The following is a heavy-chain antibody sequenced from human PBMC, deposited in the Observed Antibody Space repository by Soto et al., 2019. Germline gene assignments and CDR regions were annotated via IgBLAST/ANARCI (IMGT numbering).Heavy chain of an antibody. CDR1: GYTFSTSG. CDR3: ARDGAAPYYYYGMDV. Sequence: QVQLVQSGAEVRKPGASVKVSCKASGYTFSTSGMSWLRQAPGQGLEWMGWISTYNGDTNDAPKFQDRVTMTSDTATSTANMALRSLRSNDTAVYYCARDGAAPYYYYGMDVWGQGTRVTVSS. V-gene: IGHV1-18*01. CDR2: ISTYNGDT. D-gene: IGHD2-15*01. J-gene: IGHJ6*02.